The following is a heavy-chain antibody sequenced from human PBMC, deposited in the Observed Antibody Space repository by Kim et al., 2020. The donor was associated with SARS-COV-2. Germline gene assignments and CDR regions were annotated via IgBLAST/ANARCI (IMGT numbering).Heavy chain of an antibody. D-gene: IGHD6-13*01. J-gene: IGHJ3*02. V-gene: IGHV3-23*01. CDR3: AKEPHIAAAGTYAFDI. Sequence: GGSLRLSCAASGFTFSSYAMSWVRQAPGKGLEWVSAISGSGGSTYYADSVKGRFTISRDNSKNTLYLQMNSLRAEDTAVYYCAKEPHIAAAGTYAFDIWGQGTMVTVSS. CDR2: ISGSGGST. CDR1: GFTFSSYA.